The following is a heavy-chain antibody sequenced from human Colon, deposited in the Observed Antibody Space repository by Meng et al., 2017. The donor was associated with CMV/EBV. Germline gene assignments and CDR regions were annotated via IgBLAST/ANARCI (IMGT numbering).Heavy chain of an antibody. CDR1: GGTFTFHNYR. CDR2: IVPIVGTA. CDR3: VRDSGFGELY. Sequence: SVKVSCKTSGGTFTFHNYRISWVRQAPGQGLEWMGGIVPIVGTANPAQKFQGRVTFSADKVAGTAYMYLSSLTSADTALYFCVRDSGFGELYWGQGTQFTVSS. D-gene: IGHD3-10*01. J-gene: IGHJ4*02. V-gene: IGHV1-69*06.